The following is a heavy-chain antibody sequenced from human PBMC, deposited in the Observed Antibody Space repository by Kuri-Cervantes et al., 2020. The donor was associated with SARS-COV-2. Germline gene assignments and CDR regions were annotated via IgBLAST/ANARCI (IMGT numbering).Heavy chain of an antibody. Sequence: ASVKVSCKASGYTFTGYYMHWVRQAPGRGLEWMGWINPNSGGTNYAQKFQGWVTMTRDTSISTAYMELSRLRSGDTAVYYCARGPYYYDSSGYYTSVYYYYGMDVWGQGTTVTVSS. CDR3: ARGPYYYDSSGYYTSVYYYYGMDV. CDR2: INPNSGGT. V-gene: IGHV1-2*04. CDR1: GYTFTGYY. D-gene: IGHD3-22*01. J-gene: IGHJ6*02.